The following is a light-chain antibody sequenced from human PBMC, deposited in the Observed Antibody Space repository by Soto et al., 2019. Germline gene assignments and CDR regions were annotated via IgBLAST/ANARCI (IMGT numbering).Light chain of an antibody. CDR2: DAS. J-gene: IGKJ2*01. V-gene: IGKV1-39*01. CDR3: QESFSPLYT. CDR1: QTIHNY. Sequence: DIQLTQSPSSLSTSVGDRVTITCRASQTIHNYLNWYQQTPGKAPKLLIYDASNLRGGVPSRFSGGGSGTDFTLTISSLQPEDFATYYCQESFSPLYTFGQGTMLDI.